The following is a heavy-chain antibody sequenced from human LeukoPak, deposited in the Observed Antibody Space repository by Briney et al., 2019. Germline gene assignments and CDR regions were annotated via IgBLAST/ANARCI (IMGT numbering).Heavy chain of an antibody. CDR3: ARDWTQHRSVDAFDI. J-gene: IGHJ3*02. Sequence: GGSLRLSCAASGFTFDDYTMHWVRQAPGKGLEWVSGISWNSGSIGYADSVKGRFTISRDNAKNSLYLQMNSLRAEDTAVYYCARDWTQHRSVDAFDIWGQGTMVTVSS. CDR1: GFTFDDYT. CDR2: ISWNSGSI. V-gene: IGHV3-9*01. D-gene: IGHD3/OR15-3a*01.